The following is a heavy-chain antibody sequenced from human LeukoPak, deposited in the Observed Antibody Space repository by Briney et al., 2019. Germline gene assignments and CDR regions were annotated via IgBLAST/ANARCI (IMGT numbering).Heavy chain of an antibody. V-gene: IGHV3-53*01. D-gene: IGHD1-1*01. J-gene: IGHJ3*02. CDR2: ICSGGST. Sequence: GGSLRLSCAASGFTVSSNYMSWVRQAPGKGLEWVSVICSGGSTYYADSVKGRFTISRDNSKNTLYLQMNSLRAEDTAVYYCASKLERPSVGAFDIWGQGTMVTVSS. CDR3: ASKLERPSVGAFDI. CDR1: GFTVSSNY.